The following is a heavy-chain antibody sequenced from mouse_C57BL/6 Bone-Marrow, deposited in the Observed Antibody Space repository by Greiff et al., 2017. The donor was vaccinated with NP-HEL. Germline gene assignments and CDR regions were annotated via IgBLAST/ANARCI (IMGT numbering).Heavy chain of an antibody. V-gene: IGHV1-81*01. Sequence: QVHVKQSGAELARPGASVKLFCKASGYTFTSYGISWVKQRTGQGLEWIGEIYPRSGNTYYNEKFKGKATLTADKSSSTAYMELRSLTSEDSAVYFCARWYYYGSSDYWGQGTTLTVSS. D-gene: IGHD1-1*01. CDR3: ARWYYYGSSDY. CDR1: GYTFTSYG. CDR2: IYPRSGNT. J-gene: IGHJ2*01.